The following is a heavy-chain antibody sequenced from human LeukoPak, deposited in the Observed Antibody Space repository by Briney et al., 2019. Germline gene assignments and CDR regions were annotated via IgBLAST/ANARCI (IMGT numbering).Heavy chain of an antibody. V-gene: IGHV3-48*01. CDR1: GFTFSSYN. J-gene: IGHJ4*02. D-gene: IGHD1-26*01. Sequence: PGGSLRLSCAASGFTFSSYNMNWVRQAPGKGLEWVSYISSSSRNTIYYADSVKGRFTISRDNAKNSLYLQMNSLRAEDTAVYYCATESGTYSGTCFDYWGQGTLVTVSS. CDR2: ISSSSRNTI. CDR3: ATESGTYSGTCFDY.